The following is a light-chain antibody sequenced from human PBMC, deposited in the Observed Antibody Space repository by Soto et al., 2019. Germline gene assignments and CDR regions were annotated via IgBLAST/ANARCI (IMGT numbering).Light chain of an antibody. V-gene: IGKV2-28*01. CDR1: QSLLYSNGNNY. CDR3: MQPLQTPYT. J-gene: IGKJ2*01. Sequence: DIVMTQSPLSLPVTPGEPASISCRSSQSLLYSNGNNYLDWYVQKPGQSPQLLIYLASSRASGVPDRFSGSGSGTDFTLKISRVEAEDVGVYYCMQPLQTPYTFGQGPKLEIK. CDR2: LAS.